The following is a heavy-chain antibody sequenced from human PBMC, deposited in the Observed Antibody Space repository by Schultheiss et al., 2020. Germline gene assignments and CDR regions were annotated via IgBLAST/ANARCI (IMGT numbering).Heavy chain of an antibody. CDR1: GGSISSGDYY. D-gene: IGHD3-16*01. CDR2: IYYSGST. V-gene: IGHV4-30-4*01. J-gene: IGHJ6*02. Sequence: SETLSLTCTVSGGSISSGDYYWSWIRQPPGKGLEWIGYIYYSGSTYYNPSLKSRVTISVDTSKNQFSLKLSSVTAADTAVYYCARGEASRRLYYYYYGMDVWGQGTTVTVSS. CDR3: ARGEASRRLYYYYYGMDV.